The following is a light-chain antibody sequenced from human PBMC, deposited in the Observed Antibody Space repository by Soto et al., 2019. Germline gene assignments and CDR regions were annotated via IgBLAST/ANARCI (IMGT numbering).Light chain of an antibody. CDR2: AAS. Sequence: DIQLTQSPSFLSASVGDRVTITCRASPGISSYLAWYQQKPGKAPKLLIYAASTLQRGVPSRFSGSGSGTEFTLTISTLQTEYFATDYCQHLNSYPRTFGQGTKVEIK. CDR1: PGISSY. J-gene: IGKJ1*01. V-gene: IGKV1-9*01. CDR3: QHLNSYPRT.